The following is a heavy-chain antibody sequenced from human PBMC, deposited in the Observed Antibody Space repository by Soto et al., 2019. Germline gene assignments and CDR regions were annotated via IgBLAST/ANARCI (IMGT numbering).Heavy chain of an antibody. CDR2: IRNKVKTYAT. CDR3: ARAGYCRRGRCYYSDY. J-gene: IGHJ4*02. D-gene: IGHD2-15*01. CDR1: GFTVSDHY. V-gene: IGHV3-72*01. Sequence: PGGSLRLSCAASGFTVSDHYMDWVRQAPGKGLEWVCRIRNKVKTYATEYAASVKGRFTISRDVSQDSLHLQMSSLNTEDTAVYYCARAGYCRRGRCYYSDYWSQGTLVTVSS.